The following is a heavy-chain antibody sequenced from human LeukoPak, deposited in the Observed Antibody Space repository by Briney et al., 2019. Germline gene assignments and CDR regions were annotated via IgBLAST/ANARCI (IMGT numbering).Heavy chain of an antibody. D-gene: IGHD2-2*01. V-gene: IGHV3-7*01. CDR3: ARVLPVASRDY. CDR1: GFTFSTYW. Sequence: GGSLRLSCAASGFTFSTYWMSWVRQAPGKGLEWVANIKQDGSDKFYVDSAKGRFTISRDNAKNSMYLQMNGLRAEDTAVYYCARVLPVASRDYWGQGTLVTVSS. J-gene: IGHJ4*02. CDR2: IKQDGSDK.